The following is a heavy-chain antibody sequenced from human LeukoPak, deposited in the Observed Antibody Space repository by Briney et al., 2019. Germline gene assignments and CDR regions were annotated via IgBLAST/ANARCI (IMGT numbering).Heavy chain of an antibody. D-gene: IGHD5-12*01. CDR2: ISSSSSTI. Sequence: GSLRLSCAASGFTFSSYSMNWVRQAPGKGLEWVSYISSSSSTIYYADSVKGRFTISRDNAKNSLYLQMNSLRAEDTAVYYCARDRQDSGYDMYAFDIWGQGTMVTVSS. J-gene: IGHJ3*02. CDR3: ARDRQDSGYDMYAFDI. CDR1: GFTFSSYS. V-gene: IGHV3-48*01.